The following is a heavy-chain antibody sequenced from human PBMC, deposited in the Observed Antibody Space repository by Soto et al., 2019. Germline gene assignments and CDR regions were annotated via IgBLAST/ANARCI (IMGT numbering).Heavy chain of an antibody. CDR2: IYYSGST. V-gene: IGHV4-59*01. D-gene: IGHD2-21*02. Sequence: QVQLQESGPGLVKPSETLSLTCTLSGGSISSYYWSWIRQPPGKGLEWIGYIYYSGSTNYNPSLKSRVTISVDTSKNQFSLKLSSVTAADTAVYYCARDRLGGGDYVSWGQGTLVTVSS. CDR1: GGSISSYY. CDR3: ARDRLGGGDYVS. J-gene: IGHJ5*02.